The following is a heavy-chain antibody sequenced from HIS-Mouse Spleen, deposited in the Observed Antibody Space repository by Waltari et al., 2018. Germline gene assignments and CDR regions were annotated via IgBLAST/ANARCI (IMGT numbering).Heavy chain of an antibody. D-gene: IGHD5-12*01. CDR1: GCTFISYW. J-gene: IGHJ5*02. V-gene: IGHV3-7*01. Sequence: EVQLVESGGGLVQPGGSLRLSCAASGCTFISYWMSWFRQAPGKGLEWVANIKQDGSEKYYVDSVKGRFTISRDNAKNSLYLQMNSLRAEDTAVYYCARERRGPGWFDPWGQGTLVTVSS. CDR2: IKQDGSEK. CDR3: ARERRGPGWFDP.